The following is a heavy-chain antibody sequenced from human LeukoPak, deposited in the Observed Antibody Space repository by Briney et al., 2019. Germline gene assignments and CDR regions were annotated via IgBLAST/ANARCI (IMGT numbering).Heavy chain of an antibody. CDR3: AKVPCRGYLDAFDI. CDR1: GXTFSSYG. CDR2: ISYDGSNK. J-gene: IGHJ3*02. Sequence: PGGSLRLSCAASGXTFSSYGMHWVRQAPGKGLEWVAVISYDGSNKYYADSVKGRFTISRDNSKNALYLQMNSLRAEDTAVYYCAKVPCRGYLDAFDIWGQGTMVTVSS. V-gene: IGHV3-30*18. D-gene: IGHD5-12*01.